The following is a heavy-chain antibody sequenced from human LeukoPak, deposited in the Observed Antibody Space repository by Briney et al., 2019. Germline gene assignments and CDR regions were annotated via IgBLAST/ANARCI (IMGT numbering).Heavy chain of an antibody. V-gene: IGHV3-48*03. CDR3: ARQSSGCVRFDY. CDR2: ISSSGSTI. J-gene: IGHJ4*02. D-gene: IGHD6-19*01. CDR1: GFTFSSYE. Sequence: GGSLRLSCAASGFTFSSYEMNWVRQAPGKGLERVSYISSSGSTIYYADSVKGRFTISRDNAKNSLYLQMNSLRAEDTAVYYCARQSSGCVRFDYWGQGTLVTVSS.